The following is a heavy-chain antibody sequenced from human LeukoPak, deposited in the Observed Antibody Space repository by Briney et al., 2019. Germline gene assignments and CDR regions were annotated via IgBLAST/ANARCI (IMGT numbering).Heavy chain of an antibody. V-gene: IGHV3-7*01. CDR1: GFPFSSYW. J-gene: IGHJ4*02. CDR2: IKQDGSKK. Sequence: GGSLRLSCVASGFPFSSYWMTWVRQAPGKGLEWVANIKQDGSKKSYVDSVKGRFTISRDNAQNSLYLQMDSLRAEDTAVYYCARDEYWGQGTLVTVSS. CDR3: ARDEY.